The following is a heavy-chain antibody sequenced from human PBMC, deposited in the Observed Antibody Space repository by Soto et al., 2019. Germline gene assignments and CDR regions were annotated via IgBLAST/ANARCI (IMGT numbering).Heavy chain of an antibody. CDR1: GGSFSGYY. D-gene: IGHD3-22*01. CDR2: INHSGST. Sequence: SETLSLTCAVYGGSFSGYYWSWIRQPPGMGLEWIGEINHSGSTNYNPSLKSRVTISVDRSKNQISLKLSSVTAGDTAFYYCARLGGYYHSLDTWGQGTLVTVSS. V-gene: IGHV4-34*01. J-gene: IGHJ5*02. CDR3: ARLGGYYHSLDT.